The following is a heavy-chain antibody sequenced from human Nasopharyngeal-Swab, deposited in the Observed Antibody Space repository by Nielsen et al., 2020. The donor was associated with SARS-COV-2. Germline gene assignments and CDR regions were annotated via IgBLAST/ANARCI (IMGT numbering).Heavy chain of an antibody. CDR3: AKDGEEQQLVRYFQH. CDR1: GFTFSSYS. Sequence: GGSLRLSCAASGFTFSSYSMNWVRQAPGKGLEWVSSISGSVGSTYYADSVKGRFTISRDNSKNTLSLQMNSLRAEDTAVYYCAKDGEEQQLVRYFQHWGQGTLVTVSS. D-gene: IGHD6-13*01. V-gene: IGHV3-23*01. CDR2: ISGSVGST. J-gene: IGHJ1*01.